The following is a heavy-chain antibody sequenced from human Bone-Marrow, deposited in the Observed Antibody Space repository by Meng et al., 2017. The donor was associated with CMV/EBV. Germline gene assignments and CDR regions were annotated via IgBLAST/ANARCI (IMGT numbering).Heavy chain of an antibody. CDR2: INHSGST. D-gene: IGHD2-2*03. J-gene: IGHJ6*02. V-gene: IGHV4-34*01. CDR3: ARDGAASFGYCSSTSCYRKPGYYGMDV. Sequence: GSLRLSCAVYGGSFSGYYWSWIRQPPGKGLEWIGEINHSGSTNYNPSLKSRVTISVDTSKNQFSLKLSSVTAADTAVYYCARDGAASFGYCSSTSCYRKPGYYGMDVWGQGTTVTVSS. CDR1: GGSFSGYY.